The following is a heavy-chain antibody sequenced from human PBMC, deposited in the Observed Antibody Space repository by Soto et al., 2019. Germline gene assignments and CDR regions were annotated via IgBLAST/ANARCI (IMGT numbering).Heavy chain of an antibody. J-gene: IGHJ5*02. CDR3: ARDRWNDVYFDP. Sequence: QVQLVQSGAEVKKPGSSVKVSCKASGGTFSSYAISWVRQAPGQGLEWMGGIIPIFGTANYAQKFQGRVTITADEYTSTADMELSSLRSEDTTVYYCARDRWNDVYFDPWGQGTLVTVSS. CDR2: IIPIFGTA. CDR1: GGTFSSYA. V-gene: IGHV1-69*12. D-gene: IGHD1-1*01.